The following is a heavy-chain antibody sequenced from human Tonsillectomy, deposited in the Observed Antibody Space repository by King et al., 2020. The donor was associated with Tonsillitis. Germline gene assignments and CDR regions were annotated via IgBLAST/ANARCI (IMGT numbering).Heavy chain of an antibody. CDR3: ARERDDSGYDRFDS. D-gene: IGHD5-12*01. Sequence: VQLQQWGAGLLKPSETLSLSCAVYGGSFSDYYWSWIRQPPQKGLEWIGEINHSGSTTYNPSLKSRVTISVDTSKNQFSLRLTSVTAADTAVYYCARERDDSGYDRFDSWGQGTLVTVSS. J-gene: IGHJ4*02. CDR1: GGSFSDYY. V-gene: IGHV4-34*01. CDR2: INHSGST.